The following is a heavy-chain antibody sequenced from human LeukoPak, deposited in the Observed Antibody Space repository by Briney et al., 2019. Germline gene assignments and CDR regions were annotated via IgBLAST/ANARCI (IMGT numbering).Heavy chain of an antibody. Sequence: GGSLRLSCAASGFTFSDYAMNWVRQAPGKGLEWVYSISSSSNYVYNAASVQGRFTISGDNTKNSLYLQMSSLRAEDTAVYYCTRDFDWFRNQFDYWGQGTLVTVSS. CDR2: ISSSSNYV. CDR3: TRDFDWFRNQFDY. D-gene: IGHD3-9*01. V-gene: IGHV3-21*01. J-gene: IGHJ4*02. CDR1: GFTFSDYA.